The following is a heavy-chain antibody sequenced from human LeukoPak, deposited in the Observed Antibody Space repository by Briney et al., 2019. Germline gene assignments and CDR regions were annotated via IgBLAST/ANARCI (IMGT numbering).Heavy chain of an antibody. J-gene: IGHJ4*02. CDR3: ARDDKSRVPYFASGNYYGGLDY. D-gene: IGHD3-10*01. CDR2: IIPMLGIA. CDR1: GGTFSNYA. Sequence: ASVKVSCKASGGTFSNYAINWVRQAPGQGLEWMGRIIPMLGIANYAQKFQGRVSITADKSTSTAYMELSSLRSEDTAVYYCARDDKSRVPYFASGNYYGGLDYWGQGSLVTVSS. V-gene: IGHV1-69*04.